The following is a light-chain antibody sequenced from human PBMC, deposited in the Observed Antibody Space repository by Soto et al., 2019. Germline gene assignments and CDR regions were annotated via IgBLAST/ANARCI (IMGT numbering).Light chain of an antibody. CDR1: SSDVGGYDY. J-gene: IGLJ2*01. CDR3: ASYAGSNYFVV. V-gene: IGLV2-8*01. Sequence: QSALTQPPSASGSPRQSVTISCTGSSSDVGGYDYVSWYQQHPGKAPKLMIYEVSKRPSGVPDRFSGSKSGNTASLTVSGLQAEDEDDYYCASYAGSNYFVVFGGGTKLTVL. CDR2: EVS.